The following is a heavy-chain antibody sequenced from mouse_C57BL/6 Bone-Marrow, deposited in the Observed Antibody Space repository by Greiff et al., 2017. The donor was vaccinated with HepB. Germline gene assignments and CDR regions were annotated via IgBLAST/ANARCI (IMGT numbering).Heavy chain of an antibody. Sequence: QVQLQQPGAELVKPGASVKLSCKASGYTFTSYWMHWVKQRPGQGLEWIGMFHPNSGSTNYNEKFKSKATLTVDKSSSTAYMQLSSLTSEDSAVYYCARDFVTTVDYFDYWGQGTTLTVSS. V-gene: IGHV1-64*01. CDR1: GYTFTSYW. D-gene: IGHD1-1*01. CDR2: FHPNSGST. CDR3: ARDFVTTVDYFDY. J-gene: IGHJ2*01.